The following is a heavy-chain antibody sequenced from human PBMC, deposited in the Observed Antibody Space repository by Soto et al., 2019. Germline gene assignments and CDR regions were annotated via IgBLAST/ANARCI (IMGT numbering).Heavy chain of an antibody. CDR1: GGSISNGDYY. J-gene: IGHJ4*03. CDR3: AKRPDSGSYYDY. V-gene: IGHV4-30-4*01. CDR2: IYYSGSS. D-gene: IGHD1-26*01. Sequence: PSETLSLTCTVSGGSISNGDYYWSWIRQPPGKGLEWIGYIYYSGSSLYNPSLKSRVTISVDTSKNQFSLKLSSVTAADTAVYYCAKRPDSGSYYDYWGQGTLVTVSS.